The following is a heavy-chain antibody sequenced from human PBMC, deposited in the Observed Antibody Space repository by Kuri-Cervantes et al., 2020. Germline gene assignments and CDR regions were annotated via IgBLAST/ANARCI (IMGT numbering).Heavy chain of an antibody. CDR1: GFTFDDYA. D-gene: IGHD1-14*01. CDR2: ISWNSGSI. J-gene: IGHJ3*01. Sequence: GGSLRLSCAASGFTFDDYAMHWVRQAPGKGLEWVSGISWNSGSIGYADSVKGRFTISRDNAKNSLYLQMNSLKAEDTAVYYCAKAGFPTGGQGTMVTVSS. V-gene: IGHV3-9*01. CDR3: AKAGFPT.